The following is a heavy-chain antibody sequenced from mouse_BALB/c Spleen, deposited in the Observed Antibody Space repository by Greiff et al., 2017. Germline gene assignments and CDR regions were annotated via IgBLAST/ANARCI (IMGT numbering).Heavy chain of an antibody. D-gene: IGHD2-14*01. V-gene: IGHV1-54*01. CDR3: ARYYRYDGWYFDV. Sequence: QVQLQQSGAELVRPGTSVKVSCKASGYAFTNYLIEWVKQRPGQGLEWIGRIAPGSGSTYYNEMFKGKATLTVDTSSSTAYIQLSSLSSEDSAVYFCARYYRYDGWYFDVWGAGTTVTVSS. CDR1: GYAFTNYL. CDR2: IAPGSGST. J-gene: IGHJ1*01.